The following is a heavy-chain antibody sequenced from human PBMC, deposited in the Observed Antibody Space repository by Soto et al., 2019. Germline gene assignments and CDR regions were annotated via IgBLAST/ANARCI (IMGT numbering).Heavy chain of an antibody. J-gene: IGHJ4*02. V-gene: IGHV3-11*01. CDR1: GFTFSDYY. D-gene: IGHD5-12*01. CDR2: ISSSGNTI. CDR3: ARDLAEMATNTFDY. Sequence: QVPLVESGGGLVKPGGSLRLSCAASGFTFSDYYMSWIRQAPGKVLEWVSYISSSGNTIYYADSVKGRFTISRDNAKNSLYLQMNSLRAEDTAVYYCARDLAEMATNTFDYWGQGTLVTVSS.